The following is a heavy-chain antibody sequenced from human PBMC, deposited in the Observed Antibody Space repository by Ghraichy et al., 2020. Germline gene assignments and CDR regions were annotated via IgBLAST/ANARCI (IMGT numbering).Heavy chain of an antibody. CDR2: IYYSGST. Sequence: SETLSLTCTVSGGSISSYYWSWIRQPPGKGLEWIGYIYYSGSTNYNPSLKSRVTISVDTSKNQFSLKLSSVTAADTAVYYCARYGTYYYDSSGYPIPHGMDVWGQGTTVTVSS. J-gene: IGHJ6*02. V-gene: IGHV4-59*01. D-gene: IGHD3-22*01. CDR3: ARYGTYYYDSSGYPIPHGMDV. CDR1: GGSISSYY.